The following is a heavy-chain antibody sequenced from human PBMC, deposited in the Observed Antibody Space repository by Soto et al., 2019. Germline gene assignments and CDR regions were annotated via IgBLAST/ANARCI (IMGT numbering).Heavy chain of an antibody. V-gene: IGHV3-23*01. CDR2: ISGSGGSA. J-gene: IGHJ4*02. D-gene: IGHD6-19*01. CDR1: GFTFSSYA. Sequence: EVQLLESGGGLVQPGGSLRLSCAASGFTFSSYAMSWVRQAPGKGLEWVSAISGSGGSAYYADSVKGRFTISRDNSKNTLYLQMNSLRAEDTAVYYCAKYSSGWYHPFDYWGQGTLVTVSS. CDR3: AKYSSGWYHPFDY.